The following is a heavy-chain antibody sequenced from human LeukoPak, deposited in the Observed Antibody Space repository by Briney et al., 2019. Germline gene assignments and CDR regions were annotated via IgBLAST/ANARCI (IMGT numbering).Heavy chain of an antibody. D-gene: IGHD6-19*01. CDR2: ISYDGGNK. CDR1: GFTFSSYA. J-gene: IGHJ4*02. V-gene: IGHV3-30-3*01. CDR3: TRGSRGWYAY. Sequence: PGPSLRLSCAASGFTFSSYAMHWVRQAQGKGLEWVAVISYDGGNKYYAASVKGRFTISRDNSMNTLYLQMNSLRAEDKGVYYCTRGSRGWYAYWGQGTPVTVSS.